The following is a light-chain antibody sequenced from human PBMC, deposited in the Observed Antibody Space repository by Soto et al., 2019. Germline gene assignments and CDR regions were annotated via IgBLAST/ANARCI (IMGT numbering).Light chain of an antibody. V-gene: IGKV1-5*01. CDR1: KRIISW. CDR3: QQYNSYSVT. Sequence: DIQMTQSPSTLSASVGDRVTITCRASKRIISWLAWYQQKPGKAPKLLIYDASSLETGVPSRFSGSGSGTEFTLTIISLQPDDFATYYCQQYNSYSVTFGQGTKVEIK. J-gene: IGKJ1*01. CDR2: DAS.